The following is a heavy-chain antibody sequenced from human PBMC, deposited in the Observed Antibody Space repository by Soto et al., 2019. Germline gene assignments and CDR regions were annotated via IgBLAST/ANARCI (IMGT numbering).Heavy chain of an antibody. J-gene: IGHJ4*02. D-gene: IGHD5-18*01. Sequence: ASVKVSCKASGGTFSSYAISWVRQAPGQGLEWMGGIIPIFGTANYAQKFQGRVTITADESTSTAYMELSSLRSEDTAVYYCAQSGYSYGYGYWGQGTLVTAPQ. V-gene: IGHV1-69*13. CDR1: GGTFSSYA. CDR3: AQSGYSYGYGY. CDR2: IIPIFGTA.